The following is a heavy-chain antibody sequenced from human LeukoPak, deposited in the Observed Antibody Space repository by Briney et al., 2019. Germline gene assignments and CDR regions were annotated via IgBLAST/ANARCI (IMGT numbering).Heavy chain of an antibody. CDR1: GYTFTGYY. Sequence: GASVKVSCKASGYTFTGYYMHWVRQAPGQGLEWMGWINPNSGGTNYAQKFQGRVTMTRDTSISTAYMELSRLRSDDTAAYYCARSYGSGSYYPNVWGQGTTVTVSS. CDR3: ARSYGSGSYYPNV. CDR2: INPNSGGT. V-gene: IGHV1-2*02. J-gene: IGHJ6*02. D-gene: IGHD3-10*01.